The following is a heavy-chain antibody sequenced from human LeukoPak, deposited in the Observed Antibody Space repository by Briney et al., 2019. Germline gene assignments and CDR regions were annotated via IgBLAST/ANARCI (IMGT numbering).Heavy chain of an antibody. CDR3: ARLAYDFWSGSSWFDP. CDR1: GGSISSYY. Sequence: SETLSLTCTVSGGSISSYYWSWIRQPPGKGLEWIGSIYYSGSTYYNPSLKSRVTISVDTSKNQFSLKLSSVTAADTAVYYCARLAYDFWSGSSWFDPWGQGTLVTVSS. D-gene: IGHD3-3*01. V-gene: IGHV4-59*05. CDR2: IYYSGST. J-gene: IGHJ5*02.